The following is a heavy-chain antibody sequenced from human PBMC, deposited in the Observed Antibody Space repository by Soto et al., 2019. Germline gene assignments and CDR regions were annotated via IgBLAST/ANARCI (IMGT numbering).Heavy chain of an antibody. CDR1: GFTFSDYY. CDR3: ARSDPSSGWCCNWFDP. D-gene: IGHD6-19*01. V-gene: IGHV3-11*05. Sequence: QVPLVESGGGLVTPGGSLRLSCAASGFTFSDYYMTWIRQAPGKGLEWVSYISGSSSYTNYADSVKGRFTISRDNTRNSLYLQMNSLRAEDTAVYYCARSDPSSGWCCNWFDPWGQGILVTVSS. CDR2: ISGSSSYT. J-gene: IGHJ5*02.